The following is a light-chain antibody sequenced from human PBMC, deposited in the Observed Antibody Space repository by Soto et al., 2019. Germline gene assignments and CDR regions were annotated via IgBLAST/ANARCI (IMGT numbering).Light chain of an antibody. CDR2: GAS. CDR3: QQYGSSPPIT. CDR1: HNVRSS. Sequence: EIVMTQSPATLSVSPGEGATLSCRASHNVRSSLAWYQQKAGQAPRLLIYGASSRATGIPDRFSGSGSGTDFTLTISRLEPEDFAVYYCQQYGSSPPITFGQGTRLEI. J-gene: IGKJ5*01. V-gene: IGKV3-20*01.